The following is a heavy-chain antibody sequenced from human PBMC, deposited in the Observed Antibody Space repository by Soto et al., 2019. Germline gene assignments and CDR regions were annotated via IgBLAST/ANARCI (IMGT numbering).Heavy chain of an antibody. CDR2: IVVGSGNT. V-gene: IGHV1-58*02. J-gene: IGHJ3*02. CDR3: AAVGAELRYFDYAFDI. Sequence: SVKVSCKASGFTFTSSAMQWVRQARGQRLEWIGWIVVGSGNTNYAQKFQERVTITRDMSTSTAYMELSSLRSEDTAVYYCAAVGAELRYFDYAFDIWGQGTMVTVSS. D-gene: IGHD3-9*01. CDR1: GFTFTSSA.